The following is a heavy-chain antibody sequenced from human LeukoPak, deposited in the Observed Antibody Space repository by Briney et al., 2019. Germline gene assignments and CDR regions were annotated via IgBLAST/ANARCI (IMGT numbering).Heavy chain of an antibody. D-gene: IGHD1-7*01. CDR2: IIPIFGTA. J-gene: IGHJ5*02. Sequence: SVKVSFKASGGTFSSYAISWVRQAPGQGLEWMGGIIPIFGTANYAQKFQGRVTITTDESTSTAYMELSSLRSEDTAVYYCARDNYAGANWFDPWGQGTLVTVSS. CDR3: ARDNYAGANWFDP. CDR1: GGTFSSYA. V-gene: IGHV1-69*05.